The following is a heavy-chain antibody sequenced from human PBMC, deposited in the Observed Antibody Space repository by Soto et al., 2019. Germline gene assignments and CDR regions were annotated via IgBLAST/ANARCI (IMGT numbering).Heavy chain of an antibody. Sequence: GSLAPACAASGFTFSSYDMHGVRQATGKGLEWVSAIGTAGDPYYTGSVKGRFTISRENAKNSLYLQMNSLRAGDTAVYYCARASFPYGMDVWGQGTKVTVYS. J-gene: IGHJ6*02. CDR2: IGTAGDP. D-gene: IGHD3-16*02. CDR1: GFTFSSYD. CDR3: ARASFPYGMDV. V-gene: IGHV3-13*05.